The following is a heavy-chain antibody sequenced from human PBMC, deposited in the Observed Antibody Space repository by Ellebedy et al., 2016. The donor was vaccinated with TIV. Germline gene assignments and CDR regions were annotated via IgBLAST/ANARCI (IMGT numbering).Heavy chain of an antibody. J-gene: IGHJ4*02. D-gene: IGHD6-19*01. CDR2: MFHSGST. CDR3: ARALSRGWYLFDY. CDR1: GGSIRSSRYY. V-gene: IGHV4-39*07. Sequence: SETLSLXXTVSGGSIRSSRYYWGWIRQPPGQGLEWIGSMFHSGSTYYNPSLKSRVTISVDTTKNQWSLRLRSVTAADTAVYYCARALSRGWYLFDYWGQGILVSVSS.